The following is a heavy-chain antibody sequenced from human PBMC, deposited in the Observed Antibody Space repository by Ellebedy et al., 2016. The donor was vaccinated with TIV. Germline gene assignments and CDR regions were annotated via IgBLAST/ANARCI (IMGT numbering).Heavy chain of an antibody. V-gene: IGHV3-9*01. J-gene: IGHJ4*02. D-gene: IGHD6-19*01. CDR1: GFTFDDYA. Sequence: GGSLRLXXAASGFTFDDYAMHWVRQAPGKGLEWVSGISWNSGSIDYADSVKGRFTISRDNAKNSLYLQMNSLRAEDTVFYYCVQAGGFLSGWYNYWGQGALVAVSS. CDR3: VQAGGFLSGWYNY. CDR2: ISWNSGSI.